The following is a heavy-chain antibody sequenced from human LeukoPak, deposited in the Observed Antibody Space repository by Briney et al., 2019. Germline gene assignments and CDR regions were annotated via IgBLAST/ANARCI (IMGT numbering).Heavy chain of an antibody. Sequence: SVKVSCKASGGTFSSYAISWVRQAPGQGLEWMGGIIPIFGTANYAQRFQGRVTITADESTSTAYMELSSLRSEDTAVYYCASYNGQWLAWDYWGQGTLVTVSS. D-gene: IGHD6-19*01. CDR1: GGTFSSYA. CDR3: ASYNGQWLAWDY. J-gene: IGHJ4*02. V-gene: IGHV1-69*13. CDR2: IIPIFGTA.